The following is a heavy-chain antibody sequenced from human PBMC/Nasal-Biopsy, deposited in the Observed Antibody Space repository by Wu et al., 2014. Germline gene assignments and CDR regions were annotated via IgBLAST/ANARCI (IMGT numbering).Heavy chain of an antibody. V-gene: IGHV4-61*02. CDR3: ARDVGSSSWLDYYYYGMDV. J-gene: IGHJ6*02. CDR2: IYTSGST. CDR1: GGSISSGSYY. D-gene: IGHD6-13*01. Sequence: TLSLTCTVSGGSISSGSYYWSWIRQPAGKGLEWIGRIYTSGSTNYNPSLKSRVTISVDTSKNQFSLKLSSVTAADTAVYYCARDVGSSSWLDYYYYGMDVWGQGTTVTVSS.